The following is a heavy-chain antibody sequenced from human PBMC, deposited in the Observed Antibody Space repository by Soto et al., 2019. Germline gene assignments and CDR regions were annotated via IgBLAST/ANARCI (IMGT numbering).Heavy chain of an antibody. D-gene: IGHD6-6*01. CDR3: VIVRIAARPYYYYGTLF. CDR1: GGSISSGGYS. CDR2: IYHSGST. Sequence: PSETLSLTCAVSGGSISSGGYSWSWIRQPPGKGLEWIGYIYHSGSTYYNPSLKSRVTISLDRSKNQFSLKLSSVTAADTAVYYCVIVRIAARPYYYYGTLFWGQGTT. J-gene: IGHJ6*01. V-gene: IGHV4-30-2*01.